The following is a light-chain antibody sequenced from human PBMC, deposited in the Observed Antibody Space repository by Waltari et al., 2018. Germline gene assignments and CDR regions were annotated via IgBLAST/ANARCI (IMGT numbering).Light chain of an antibody. CDR1: SAHSTYA. CDR2: FNRDGSH. Sequence: QLVLTQSPSASASPGASAKLTCTLSSAHSTYAVAWHQQQPERGPRCSMRFNRDGSHTKGDRRPDRFSGSTSGAERYLSISGLQAEDEGDYYCQTWGTGAVFGGGTKLTVL. V-gene: IGLV4-69*01. J-gene: IGLJ3*02. CDR3: QTWGTGAV.